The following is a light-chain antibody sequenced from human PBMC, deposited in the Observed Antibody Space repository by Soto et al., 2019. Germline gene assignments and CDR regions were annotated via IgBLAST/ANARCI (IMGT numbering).Light chain of an antibody. Sequence: DIQMTQSPSSLSASVGDRVTITCQASQDISNYLNWYHQKPGKAPKLLIYDASNLETRVPSRFSGSGSVTDFTFTISSLQPEDIATYYCKQYDNLLTFGGGTKVEIK. J-gene: IGKJ4*01. CDR3: KQYDNLLT. CDR1: QDISNY. CDR2: DAS. V-gene: IGKV1-33*01.